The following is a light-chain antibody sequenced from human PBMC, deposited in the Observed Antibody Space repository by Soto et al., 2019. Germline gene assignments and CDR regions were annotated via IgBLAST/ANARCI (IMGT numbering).Light chain of an antibody. J-gene: IGKJ5*01. CDR3: QQYGSSLSIT. Sequence: EIVLTQSPGTLSLSPGERATLSCRAIQSVSSSYLAWYQQKPGQAPRLLIYDASNRATGIPARFSGSGSGTDFTLTISSLEPEDFAVYYCQQYGSSLSITFGQGTRLEI. V-gene: IGKV3-20*01. CDR1: QSVSSSY. CDR2: DAS.